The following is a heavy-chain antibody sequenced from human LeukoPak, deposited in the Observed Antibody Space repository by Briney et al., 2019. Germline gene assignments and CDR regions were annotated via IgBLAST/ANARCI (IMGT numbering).Heavy chain of an antibody. J-gene: IGHJ4*02. CDR2: INPNSGGT. D-gene: IGHD5-18*01. Sequence: ASVKVSCKAPGYTFTGYYMHWVRQAPGQGLEWMGWINPNSGGTNHAQKFQGRVTMTRDTSISTAYMELSRLGSDDTAVYYCARAVRPRGLWLLYYWGQGTLVTVSS. CDR1: GYTFTGYY. V-gene: IGHV1-2*02. CDR3: ARAVRPRGLWLLYY.